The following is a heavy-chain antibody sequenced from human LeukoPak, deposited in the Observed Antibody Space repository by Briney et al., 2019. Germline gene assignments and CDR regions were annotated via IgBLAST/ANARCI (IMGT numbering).Heavy chain of an antibody. Sequence: GGSLRLSCAASGFTFSSYEMNWVRQAPGKGLEWVSYISSSGSTIYYADSVKGRFTISRDNAKNPLYLQMNSLRAEDTAVYYCAKEMGGGYYYEPFDYWGQGTLVTVSS. CDR2: ISSSGSTI. D-gene: IGHD3-22*01. CDR1: GFTFSSYE. V-gene: IGHV3-48*03. J-gene: IGHJ4*02. CDR3: AKEMGGGYYYEPFDY.